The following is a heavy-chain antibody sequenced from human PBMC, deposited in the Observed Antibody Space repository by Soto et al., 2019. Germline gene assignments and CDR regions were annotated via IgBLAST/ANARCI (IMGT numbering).Heavy chain of an antibody. J-gene: IGHJ4*02. D-gene: IGHD3-10*01. Sequence: GGSLRLSCAASGFTFNTYGMHWVRQAPGKGLEWVAVISYDGSEKYYVDSVKGRFTISKDNSKNTLYLQMNSLRPEDTAVYYCARAPLWFGEFFFDYWGQGTLVTVSS. V-gene: IGHV3-30*03. CDR3: ARAPLWFGEFFFDY. CDR1: GFTFNTYG. CDR2: ISYDGSEK.